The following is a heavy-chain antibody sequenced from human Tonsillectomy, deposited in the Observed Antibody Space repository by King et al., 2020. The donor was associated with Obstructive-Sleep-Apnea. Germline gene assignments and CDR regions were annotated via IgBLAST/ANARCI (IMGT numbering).Heavy chain of an antibody. CDR1: GGSISSSSYY. CDR2: IYYSGST. CDR3: ARVDTAMSFHAFRN. Sequence: MQLQELGPGLVKPSETLSLTCTVSGGSISSSSYYWGWIRQPPGKGLEWIGSIYYSGSTYYNPSLKSRATISVDTSKNQFSLKLSSVTAADTAVYYCARVDTAMSFHAFRNWGQGTLVTVSS. D-gene: IGHD5-18*01. J-gene: IGHJ4*02. V-gene: IGHV4-39*07.